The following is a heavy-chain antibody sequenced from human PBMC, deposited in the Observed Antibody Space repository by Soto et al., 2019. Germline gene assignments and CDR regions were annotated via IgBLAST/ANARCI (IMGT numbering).Heavy chain of an antibody. J-gene: IGHJ6*03. Sequence: PSETLSLTCAVYGGSFSGYYWSWIRQPPGKGLEWIGEINHSGSTNYNPSLKSRVTISVDTSKNQFSLKLSSVTAADTAVYYCAISIGLTGEHEDYYYYYMDVWGKGTTVTVS. V-gene: IGHV4-34*01. CDR2: INHSGST. CDR1: GGSFSGYY. D-gene: IGHD3-9*01. CDR3: AISIGLTGEHEDYYYYYMDV.